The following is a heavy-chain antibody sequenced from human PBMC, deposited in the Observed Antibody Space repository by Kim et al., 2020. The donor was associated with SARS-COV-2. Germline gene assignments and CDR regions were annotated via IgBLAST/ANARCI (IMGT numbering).Heavy chain of an antibody. CDR2: ISSSSTI. Sequence: GGSLRLSCAASGFTFSGYNMNWVRQAPGKGLEWVSYISSSSTIYYADSVKGRFTISSDNAKNALYLQMNSLRVEDTAVHYCAREGGHYWGQGTLATVPS. CDR3: AREGGHY. V-gene: IGHV3-48*04. J-gene: IGHJ4*02. D-gene: IGHD3-16*01. CDR1: GFTFSGYN.